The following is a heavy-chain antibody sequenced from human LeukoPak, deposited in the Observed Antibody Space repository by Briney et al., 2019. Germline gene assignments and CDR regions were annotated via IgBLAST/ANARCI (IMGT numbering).Heavy chain of an antibody. V-gene: IGHV3-23*01. D-gene: IGHD6-19*01. Sequence: GGSLRLSCAASGFTFSSYSMNWVRQAPGKGLEWVSAISGSGGSTYYADSVKGRFTISRDNSKNTLYLQMNSLRAEDTAVYYCAKDLRAVAGTDYWGQGTLVTVSS. J-gene: IGHJ4*02. CDR3: AKDLRAVAGTDY. CDR1: GFTFSSYS. CDR2: ISGSGGST.